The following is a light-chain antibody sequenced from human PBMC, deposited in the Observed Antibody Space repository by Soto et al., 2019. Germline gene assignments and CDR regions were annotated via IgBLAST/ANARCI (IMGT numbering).Light chain of an antibody. Sequence: EIVMAQSPATLSVSPGERATLSCRASQSVSSNLAWYQQKPGQAPRLLIYGASSRATGIPDRFSGSGSGTDFTLTISSLQPEDFATYYCQQSYSTPWTFGQGTRLEIK. CDR1: QSVSSN. CDR2: GAS. J-gene: IGKJ5*01. V-gene: IGKV3D-15*01. CDR3: QQSYSTPWT.